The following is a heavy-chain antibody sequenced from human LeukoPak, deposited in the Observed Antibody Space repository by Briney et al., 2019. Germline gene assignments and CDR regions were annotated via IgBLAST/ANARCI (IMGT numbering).Heavy chain of an antibody. Sequence: SETLSLTCAVYGGSFSGYYWSWIRQPPGKGLEWIGEINHSGSTNYNPSLKSRVTISVDTSKNQFSLKLSSVTAADTAVYYCARGIGWHNLDYWGQGTLVTVSS. J-gene: IGHJ4*02. CDR1: GGSFSGYY. D-gene: IGHD1-14*01. V-gene: IGHV4-34*01. CDR3: ARGIGWHNLDY. CDR2: INHSGST.